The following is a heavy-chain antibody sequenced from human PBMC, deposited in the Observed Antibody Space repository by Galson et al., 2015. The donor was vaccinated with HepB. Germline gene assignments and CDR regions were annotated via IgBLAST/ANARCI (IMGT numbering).Heavy chain of an antibody. CDR1: GFPFENYG. CDR2: IPFDGSHK. Sequence: SLRLSCAASGFPFENYGMYWVRQAPVKGLEWMAVIPFDGSHKFYADPVQGRFNISRDNSKNTLYLEMNSLRVEDTAIYYCAKERSETWINQCLGDWGQGTLVTVSS. CDR3: AKERSETWINQCLGD. D-gene: IGHD5-12*01. V-gene: IGHV3-30*18. J-gene: IGHJ4*02.